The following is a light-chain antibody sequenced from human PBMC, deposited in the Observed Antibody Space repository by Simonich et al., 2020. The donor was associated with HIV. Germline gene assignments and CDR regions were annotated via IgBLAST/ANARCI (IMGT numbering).Light chain of an antibody. Sequence: QSALTQPASVSGSPGQSITISCTGTSSDVGSYNLVSWYQQHPGKAPKLLISEGSKRPSGVSKSFSGSKSGNTASLTISGLQAEDEADYYCCSYAGRYSWVFGGGTKLTVL. CDR2: EGS. CDR3: CSYAGRYSWV. CDR1: SSDVGSYNL. J-gene: IGLJ3*02. V-gene: IGLV2-23*01.